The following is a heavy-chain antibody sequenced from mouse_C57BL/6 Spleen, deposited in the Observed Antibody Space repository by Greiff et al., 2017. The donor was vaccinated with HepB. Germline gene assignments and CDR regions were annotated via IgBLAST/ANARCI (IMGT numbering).Heavy chain of an antibody. V-gene: IGHV5-6*01. CDR3: ARPGQLRLPAWFAY. D-gene: IGHD3-2*02. Sequence: EVKLQESGGDLVKPGGSLKLSCAASGFTFSSYGMSWVRQTPDKRLEWVATISSGGSYTYYPDSVKGRFTISRDNAKNTLYLQMSSLKSEDTAMYYCARPGQLRLPAWFAYWGQGTLVTVSA. CDR2: ISSGGSYT. J-gene: IGHJ3*01. CDR1: GFTFSSYG.